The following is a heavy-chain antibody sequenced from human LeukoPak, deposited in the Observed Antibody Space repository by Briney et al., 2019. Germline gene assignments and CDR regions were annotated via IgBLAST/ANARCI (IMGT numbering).Heavy chain of an antibody. CDR3: ARVAGITIFGVVRSNWFDP. CDR2: INPNSGGT. Sequence: ASVKVSCKASGYTFTGYYMHWVRQVPGQGLEWMGWINPNSGGTNYAQKFQGRVTMTRDTSISTAYMELSRLRSDDTAVYYCARVAGITIFGVVRSNWFDPWGQGTLVTVSS. D-gene: IGHD3-3*01. J-gene: IGHJ5*02. CDR1: GYTFTGYY. V-gene: IGHV1-2*02.